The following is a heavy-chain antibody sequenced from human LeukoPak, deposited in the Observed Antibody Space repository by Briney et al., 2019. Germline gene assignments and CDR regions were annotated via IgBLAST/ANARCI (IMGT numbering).Heavy chain of an antibody. CDR2: IVTGTGK. J-gene: IGHJ6*04. Sequence: AGGSLRLSCAASGITLDTYTINWVRQAPGKGLEWVSSIVTGTGKHYGDSVKGRFTISIDNAKNSLYLQMNSVRAEDTGVYYCARDKPGIAAPDVWGKGTTVTVSS. CDR3: ARDKPGIAAPDV. CDR1: GITLDTYT. V-gene: IGHV3-21*01. D-gene: IGHD6-13*01.